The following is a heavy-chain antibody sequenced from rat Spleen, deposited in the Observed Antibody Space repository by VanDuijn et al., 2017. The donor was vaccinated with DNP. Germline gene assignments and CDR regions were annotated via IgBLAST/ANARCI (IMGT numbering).Heavy chain of an antibody. V-gene: IGHV5-25*01. CDR2: IGSPAYAP. D-gene: IGHD1-9*01. CDR3: ARPYYGYNYFDY. CDR1: GFTFSAYY. J-gene: IGHJ2*01. Sequence: EVQLVESGGGLVQPGRSLKLSCAASGFTFSAYYMAWVRQAPAKGLEWVAYIGSPAYAPYYGDSVKGRFTISRDNAKSTLYLQMDSLRSEDTATYYCARPYYGYNYFDYWGQGVMVTVSS.